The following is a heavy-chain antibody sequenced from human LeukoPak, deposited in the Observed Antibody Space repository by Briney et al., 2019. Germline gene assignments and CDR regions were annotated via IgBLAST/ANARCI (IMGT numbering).Heavy chain of an antibody. J-gene: IGHJ3*02. D-gene: IGHD2-2*03. V-gene: IGHV3-30*03. CDR2: IADDGSNK. Sequence: GGSLRLSCVGSGFTLNSSWINWVRQAPGKGLKWVAVIADDGSNKYYADSVKGRFTISRDNSNNTLYLQMNSLRAEDTAVYYCARVDDLDAFDTWGQGTMVTVSS. CDR3: ARVDDLDAFDT. CDR1: GFTLNSSW.